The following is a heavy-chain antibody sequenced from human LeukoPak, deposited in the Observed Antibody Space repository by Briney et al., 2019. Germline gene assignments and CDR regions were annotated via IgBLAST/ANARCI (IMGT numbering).Heavy chain of an antibody. CDR3: ARGDRYCSGGSCYSAY. V-gene: IGHV3-30-3*01. CDR1: GFTFSSYA. CDR2: ISYDGSNK. D-gene: IGHD2-15*01. J-gene: IGHJ4*02. Sequence: PGGSLRLSCAASGFTFSSYAMHWVRQAPGKGLEWVAVISYDGSNKYYADSVKGRFTISRDNSKNTLYLQMNSLRAEDTAVYYCARGDRYCSGGSCYSAYWGQGTLVTVSS.